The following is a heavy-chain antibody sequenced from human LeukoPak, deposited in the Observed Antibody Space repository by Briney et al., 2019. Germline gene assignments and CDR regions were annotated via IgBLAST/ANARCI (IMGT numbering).Heavy chain of an antibody. V-gene: IGHV3-30*18. D-gene: IGHD6-13*01. Sequence: GRSLRLSCAASGFTFSSYGMHWVRQAPGKGLEWVAVISYDGTNKYNADSVKGRFTISRDNSKNTLYLQMNSLRAEDTAVHYCAKDRWGSLAAAGTPDYYYYYGMDVWGQGTTVTVSS. J-gene: IGHJ6*02. CDR1: GFTFSSYG. CDR3: AKDRWGSLAAAGTPDYYYYYGMDV. CDR2: ISYDGTNK.